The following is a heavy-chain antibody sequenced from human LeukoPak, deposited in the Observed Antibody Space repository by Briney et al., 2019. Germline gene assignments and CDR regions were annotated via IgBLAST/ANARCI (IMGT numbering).Heavy chain of an antibody. V-gene: IGHV1-18*01. CDR3: AREAYYYGSGSYSYFDY. Sequence: ASVKVSCKASGYTFTSYAMNWVRQAPGQGLEWMGWISAYNGNTNYAQKLQGRVTMTTDTSTSTAYMELRSLRSDDTAVYYCAREAYYYGSGSYSYFDYWGQGTLVTVSS. CDR2: ISAYNGNT. J-gene: IGHJ4*02. D-gene: IGHD3-10*01. CDR1: GYTFTSYA.